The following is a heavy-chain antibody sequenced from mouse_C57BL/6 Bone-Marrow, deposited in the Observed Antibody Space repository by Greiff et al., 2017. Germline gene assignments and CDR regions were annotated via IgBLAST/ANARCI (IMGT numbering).Heavy chain of an antibody. CDR2: ISSGSSTI. CDR1: GFTFSDYG. CDR3: ARRLVFDY. J-gene: IGHJ2*01. V-gene: IGHV5-17*01. Sequence: EVMLVASGGGLVKPGGSLKLSCAASGFTFSDYGMHWVRQAPEKGLEWVAYISSGSSTIYYADTVKGRFTISSDNAKNTLFLQMTSLRSEDTAMYYCARRLVFDYWGQGTTLTVSS. D-gene: IGHD2-2*01.